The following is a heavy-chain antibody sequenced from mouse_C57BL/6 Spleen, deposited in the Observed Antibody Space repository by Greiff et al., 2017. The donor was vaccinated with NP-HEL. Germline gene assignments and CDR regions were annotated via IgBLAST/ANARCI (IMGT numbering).Heavy chain of an antibody. CDR3: TTDTTVVGYFDY. V-gene: IGHV14-4*01. J-gene: IGHJ2*01. Sequence: EVKLQESGAELVRPGASVKLSCTASGFNIKDDYMHWVKQRPEQGLEWIGWIDPENGDTEYASKFQGKATITADTSSNTAYLQLSSLTSEDTAVYYCTTDTTVVGYFDYWGQGTTLTVSS. CDR1: GFNIKDDY. D-gene: IGHD1-1*01. CDR2: IDPENGDT.